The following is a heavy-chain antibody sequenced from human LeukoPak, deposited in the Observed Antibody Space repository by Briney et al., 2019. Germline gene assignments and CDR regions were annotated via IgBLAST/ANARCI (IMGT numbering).Heavy chain of an antibody. CDR1: GGTFSSYA. CDR3: AGHSSSSQAYYYYYYYMDV. Sequence: ASVKVSCKASGGTFSSYAISWVRQAPGQGLEWMGGIIPIFGTANYAQKFQGRVTITADESTSTAYMELSSLRSEDTAVYYCAGHSSSSQAYYYYYYYMDVWGKGTTVTVPS. V-gene: IGHV1-69*13. D-gene: IGHD6-6*01. CDR2: IIPIFGTA. J-gene: IGHJ6*03.